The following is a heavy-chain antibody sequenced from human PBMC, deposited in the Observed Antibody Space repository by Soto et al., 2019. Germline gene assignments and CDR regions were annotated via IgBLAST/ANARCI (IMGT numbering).Heavy chain of an antibody. Sequence: PSETLSLTCTVSGGSISSSSYYWGWIRQPPGKGLEWIGSIYYSGSTYYNPSLKSRVTISVDTSKNQFSLKLSSVTAADTAVYYCARLVAITVFGVVITATRNWFDPWGQGTLVTVSS. CDR3: ARLVAITVFGVVITATRNWFDP. CDR2: IYYSGST. CDR1: GGSISSSSYY. D-gene: IGHD3-3*01. J-gene: IGHJ5*02. V-gene: IGHV4-39*01.